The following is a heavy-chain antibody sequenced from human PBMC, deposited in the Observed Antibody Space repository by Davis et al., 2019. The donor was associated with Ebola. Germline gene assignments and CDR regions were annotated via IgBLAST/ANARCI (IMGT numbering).Heavy chain of an antibody. Sequence: MPSETLSLTCTVSGGSISSSSYYWGWIRQPPGKGLEWIGYIYYSGSTNYNPSLKSRVTISLDAPKGQFSLRLTSVTAADTAVYFCARVGGLGSSYLEAFDIWGQGTMVTVFS. J-gene: IGHJ3*02. CDR3: ARVGGLGSSYLEAFDI. CDR2: IYYSGST. CDR1: GGSISSSSYY. D-gene: IGHD1-26*01. V-gene: IGHV4-61*05.